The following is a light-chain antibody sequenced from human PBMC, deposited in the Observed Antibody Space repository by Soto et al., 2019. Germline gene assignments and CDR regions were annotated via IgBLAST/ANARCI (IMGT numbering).Light chain of an antibody. Sequence: QSVLTQPASVSGSPGQSITISCTGTSSDVGGYNYVSWYQQHPGKAPKLMISGVSERPSGVPDRFSGSKSGNTASLTISGLQAEDEADYYCCSYVDTDTWVFGGGTKLTVL. CDR1: SSDVGGYNY. J-gene: IGLJ3*02. V-gene: IGLV2-11*01. CDR2: GVS. CDR3: CSYVDTDTWV.